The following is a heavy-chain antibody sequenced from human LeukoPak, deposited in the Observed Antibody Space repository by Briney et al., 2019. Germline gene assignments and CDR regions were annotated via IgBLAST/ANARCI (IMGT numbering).Heavy chain of an antibody. CDR1: GGPITSNYHY. D-gene: IGHD6-13*01. Sequence: KSSETLSLTCTVSGGPITSNYHYWGWIRQPPGKGLEWIGSLSYSGNTYYNPSLKSRVTISADTSRNQFSLRLTSMTAADTAVYYCARSVGADGPTHNWFGPWGQGTLVTVSS. CDR3: ARSVGADGPTHNWFGP. J-gene: IGHJ5*02. CDR2: LSYSGNT. V-gene: IGHV4-39*01.